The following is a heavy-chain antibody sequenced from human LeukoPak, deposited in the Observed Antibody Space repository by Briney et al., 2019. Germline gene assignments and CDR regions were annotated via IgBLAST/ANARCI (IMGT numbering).Heavy chain of an antibody. J-gene: IGHJ4*02. CDR3: ARTTILDY. V-gene: IGHV3-30-3*01. CDR1: GFTFSGYP. Sequence: GGSLRLSCAASGFTFSGYPIHWVRQAPGKGLEWVAVISYDGSNKYYADSVKGRFTISRDNAKNSLYLQMNSLRAEDTAVYYCARTTILDYWGQGTLVTVSS. D-gene: IGHD4-17*01. CDR2: ISYDGSNK.